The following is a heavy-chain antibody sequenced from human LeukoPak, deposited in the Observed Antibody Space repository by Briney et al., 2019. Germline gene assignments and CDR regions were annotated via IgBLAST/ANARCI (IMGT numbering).Heavy chain of an antibody. CDR2: IYQSGST. Sequence: SEPLSLTCGVCGDSLSSWGYFGRSSRRPPAGGVDWIGYIYQSGSTYYNTSLKSRVTLSGDRSKHQFSLKLRSVTAADTAVYYCARGIAVAAEGYGMDVWGQGTTVTVSS. D-gene: IGHD6-19*01. V-gene: IGHV4-30-2*01. CDR1: GDSLSSWGYF. CDR3: ARGIAVAAEGYGMDV. J-gene: IGHJ6*02.